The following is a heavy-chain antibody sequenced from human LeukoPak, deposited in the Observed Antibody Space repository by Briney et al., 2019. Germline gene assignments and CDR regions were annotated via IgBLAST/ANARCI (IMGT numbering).Heavy chain of an antibody. CDR3: ARDRVYDAFDI. Sequence: GGSLRLSCAASGFTFSSYLMSWVRQAPGKGLEWVANINEDGSEKYYVDSVKGRFTISRDNTKKSLYLQMNSPRAEDTAVYYCARDRVYDAFDIWGQGTMVTVSS. J-gene: IGHJ3*02. D-gene: IGHD2-8*01. CDR2: INEDGSEK. V-gene: IGHV3-7*01. CDR1: GFTFSSYL.